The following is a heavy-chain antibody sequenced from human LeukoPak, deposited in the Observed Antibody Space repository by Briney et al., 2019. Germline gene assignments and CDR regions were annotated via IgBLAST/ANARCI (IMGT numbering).Heavy chain of an antibody. CDR2: ISSSSSYI. CDR3: ARGDSSWAHFDY. Sequence: GGSLRLSCAASGFTFSSYSMNWVRQAPGKGLEWVSSISSSSSYIYYADSVKGRFTISRDNAKNSLYLQMNSLRAEDTAVYYCARGDSSWAHFDYWGQGTLVTVSS. J-gene: IGHJ4*02. CDR1: GFTFSSYS. D-gene: IGHD6-13*01. V-gene: IGHV3-21*01.